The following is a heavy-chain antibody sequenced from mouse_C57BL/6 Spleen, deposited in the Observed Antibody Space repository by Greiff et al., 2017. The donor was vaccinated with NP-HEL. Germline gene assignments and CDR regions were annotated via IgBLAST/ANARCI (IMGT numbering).Heavy chain of an antibody. CDR2: ISNLAYSI. Sequence: EVQRVESGGGLVQPGGSLKLSCAASGFTFSDYGMAWVRQAPRKGPEWVAFISNLAYSIYYADTVTGRFTISRENAKNTLYLRMSSLESEDTAMYYCARHDSAGYVEFAYWGQGTLVTVSA. D-gene: IGHD3-2*02. V-gene: IGHV5-15*01. CDR1: GFTFSDYG. CDR3: ARHDSAGYVEFAY. J-gene: IGHJ3*01.